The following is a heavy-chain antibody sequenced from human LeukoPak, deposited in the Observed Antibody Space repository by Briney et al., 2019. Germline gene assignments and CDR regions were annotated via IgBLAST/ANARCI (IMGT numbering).Heavy chain of an antibody. CDR1: GGSISSYY. J-gene: IGHJ3*02. V-gene: IGHV4-59*01. CDR3: AREVLGAFDI. Sequence: SETLSLTCTVSGGSISSYYWSWIRQPPGKGLEWIGYIYYRGSTNYNPSLKSRVTISVDTSKNQFSLKLSSVTAADTAVYYCAREVLGAFDIWGQGTMVTVSS. D-gene: IGHD3-16*01. CDR2: IYYRGST.